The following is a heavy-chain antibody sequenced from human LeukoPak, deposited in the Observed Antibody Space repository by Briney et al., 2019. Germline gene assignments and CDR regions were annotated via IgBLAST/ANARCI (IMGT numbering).Heavy chain of an antibody. V-gene: IGHV4-59*12. Sequence: SETPSLTCTVSGGSISSYYWSWIRQPPGKGLEWIGYIYYSGSTNYNPSLKSRVTMSVDTSKNQFSLKLSSVTAADTAVYYCARDPGQHYDFWSCDYGMDVWGQGTTVTVSS. CDR3: ARDPGQHYDFWSCDYGMDV. CDR1: GGSISSYY. CDR2: IYYSGST. D-gene: IGHD3-3*01. J-gene: IGHJ6*02.